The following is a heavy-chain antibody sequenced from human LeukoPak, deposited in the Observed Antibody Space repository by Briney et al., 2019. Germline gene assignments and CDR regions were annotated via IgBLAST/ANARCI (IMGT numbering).Heavy chain of an antibody. D-gene: IGHD3-22*01. Sequence: GGSLRLSCAASGFTFSSYAMHWVRQAPGKGLEWVAVIWYDGSNKYYADSVKGRFTISRDNSKNTLYLQMNSLRAEDTAVYYCARDRTTYDSSGYSDYWGQGTLVTVSS. V-gene: IGHV3-33*08. CDR1: GFTFSSYA. J-gene: IGHJ4*02. CDR3: ARDRTTYDSSGYSDY. CDR2: IWYDGSNK.